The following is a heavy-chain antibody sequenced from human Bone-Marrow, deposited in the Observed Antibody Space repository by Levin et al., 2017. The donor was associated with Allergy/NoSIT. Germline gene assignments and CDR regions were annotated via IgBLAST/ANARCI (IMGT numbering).Heavy chain of an antibody. CDR2: IYYSGTT. D-gene: IGHD1-14*01. CDR1: GGSINNYY. CDR3: AGGGGSRNYYYYGLDV. Sequence: KPSETLSLTCTVSGGSINNYYWKWIRQPPGKGLEWIGYIYYSGTTYYNPSLKSRVTIAVDTSKNQFSLKLSSVTAADTAVYYCAGGGGSRNYYYYGLDVWGQGTTVTVSS. J-gene: IGHJ6*02. V-gene: IGHV4-59*08.